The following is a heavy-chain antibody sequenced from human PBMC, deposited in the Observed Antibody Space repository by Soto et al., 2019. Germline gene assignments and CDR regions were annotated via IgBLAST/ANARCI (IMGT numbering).Heavy chain of an antibody. J-gene: IGHJ4*02. CDR3: ARLGILTGYFAY. Sequence: PSETLSLTCTVSGGSISSSSYYWGWIRQPPGKGLEWIGSIYYSGSTYYNPSLKSRVTISVDTSKNQFSLKLSSVTAADTAVFYCARLGILTGYFAYWXQGXLVXVSS. D-gene: IGHD3-9*01. V-gene: IGHV4-39*01. CDR1: GGSISSSSYY. CDR2: IYYSGST.